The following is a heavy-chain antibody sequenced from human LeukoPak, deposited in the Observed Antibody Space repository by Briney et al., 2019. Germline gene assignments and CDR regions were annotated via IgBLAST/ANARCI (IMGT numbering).Heavy chain of an antibody. CDR3: AREVPGRVTKIEIIYDFWSGHSPRGAFDI. CDR1: GGSISSGSYY. V-gene: IGHV4-61*02. Sequence: PSQTLSLTCTVSGGSISSGSYYWSWIRQPAGKGLEWIGRIYTSGSTNYNPSLKSRVTISVDTSKNQFSLKLSSVTAADTAVYYCAREVPGRVTKIEIIYDFWSGHSPRGAFDIWGQGTMVTASS. CDR2: IYTSGST. D-gene: IGHD3-3*01. J-gene: IGHJ3*02.